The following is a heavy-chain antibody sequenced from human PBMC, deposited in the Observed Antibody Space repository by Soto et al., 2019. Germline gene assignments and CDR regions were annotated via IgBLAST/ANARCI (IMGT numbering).Heavy chain of an antibody. J-gene: IGHJ4*02. CDR2: IWYDGSNK. CDR1: GFTFSSYG. Sequence: SLRLYCAASGFTFSSYGMLWVRQAPGKGLEWVAVIWYDGSNKYYADSVKGRFTISRDNSKNTLYLQMNSLRAEDTAVYYCARDQFVVVPAATNCPDYWGQGTLVTVSS. CDR3: ARDQFVVVPAATNCPDY. V-gene: IGHV3-33*01. D-gene: IGHD2-2*01.